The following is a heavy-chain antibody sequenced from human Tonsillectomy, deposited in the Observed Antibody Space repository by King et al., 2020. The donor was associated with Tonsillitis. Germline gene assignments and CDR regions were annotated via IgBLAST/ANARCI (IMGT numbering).Heavy chain of an antibody. CDR1: GYTFSDYY. Sequence: VQLVESGAEVKKPGASVRVSCKASGYTFSDYYIHWVRQAPGQGLEWVGWISPNGGGGNYAQKFQGRVTLTGDTSISTAYMELSRLTSDDTAVYYCARDRNNYDSRAYYPLSGSYWGQGTLVTVSS. J-gene: IGHJ4*02. V-gene: IGHV1-2*02. CDR3: ARDRNNYDSRAYYPLSGSY. D-gene: IGHD3-22*01. CDR2: ISPNGGGG.